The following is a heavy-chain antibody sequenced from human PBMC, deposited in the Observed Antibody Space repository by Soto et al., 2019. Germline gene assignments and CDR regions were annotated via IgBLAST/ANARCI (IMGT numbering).Heavy chain of an antibody. D-gene: IGHD6-6*01. CDR3: ASSDMYSSSWYYYYGMDG. CDR2: ISAYNGNT. V-gene: IGHV1-18*04. J-gene: IGHJ6*02. Sequence: ASVKVSCKVSGYTVTSYGISWVRQVPGQGLEWMGWISAYNGNTNYAQKLQGRVTMTTDTSTSTAYMELRSLRSDDTAVYYCASSDMYSSSWYYYYGMDGWGQVTTVTVXS. CDR1: GYTVTSYG.